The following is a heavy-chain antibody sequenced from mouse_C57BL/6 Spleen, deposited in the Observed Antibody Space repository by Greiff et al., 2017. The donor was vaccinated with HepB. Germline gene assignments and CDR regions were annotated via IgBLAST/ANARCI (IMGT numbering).Heavy chain of an antibody. CDR1: GYTFTSYG. D-gene: IGHD1-1*01. CDR3: ARDYYSLYYCDY. CDR2: IYPRSGNT. J-gene: IGHJ2*01. Sequence: QVQLKQSGAELARPGASVKLSCKASGYTFTSYGISWVKQRTGQGLEWIGEIYPRSGNTYYNEKFKGKATLTADKSSSTAYMELRSLTSEDTAVYFCARDYYSLYYCDYWGQGTTLTVSS. V-gene: IGHV1-81*01.